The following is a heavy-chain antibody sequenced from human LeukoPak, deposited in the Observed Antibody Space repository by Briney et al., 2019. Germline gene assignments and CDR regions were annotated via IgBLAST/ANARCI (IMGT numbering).Heavy chain of an antibody. V-gene: IGHV3-23*01. J-gene: IGHJ4*02. CDR3: ARDAARGGDSDY. D-gene: IGHD2-21*02. CDR1: GFTFSSYA. CDR2: ISGSGGST. Sequence: GGSLRLSCAASGFTFSSYAMSWVRQAPGKGLEWVSAISGSGGSTYYADSVRGRFTISRDNSKNTLYLQMNSLGAEDTAVYYCARDAARGGDSDYWGQGTQVTVSS.